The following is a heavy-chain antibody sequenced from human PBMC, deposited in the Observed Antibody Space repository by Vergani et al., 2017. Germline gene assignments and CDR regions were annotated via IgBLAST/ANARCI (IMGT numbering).Heavy chain of an antibody. J-gene: IGHJ6*02. CDR1: DFISNGHY. V-gene: IGHV4-59*11. D-gene: IGHD1-1*01. CDR2: IYYSGST. Sequence: QVQLQESGPGLVKPSETLSLICDVFDFISNGHYWSWIRQPPGKGLEWIGYIYYSGSTNYNPSLKSRVTISVDTSKNQFSLKLSSVTAADTAVYYCARVFWTSRGYYYGMDVWGQGTTVTVSS. CDR3: ARVFWTSRGYYYGMDV.